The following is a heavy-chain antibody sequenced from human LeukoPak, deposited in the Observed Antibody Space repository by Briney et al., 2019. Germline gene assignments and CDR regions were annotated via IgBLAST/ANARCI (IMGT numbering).Heavy chain of an antibody. D-gene: IGHD1-1*01. V-gene: IGHV3-20*04. CDR3: ARGIDDGDNWFDP. CDR1: GFTFDDYG. J-gene: IGHJ5*02. CDR2: INWNGGST. Sequence: PGGPLRLSCAASGFTFDDYGMRWVRQAPGKGLEWVSGINWNGGSTGYADSVRGRFTISRDNDKNSLYLQMNSLRAEDTAFYYCARGIDDGDNWFDPWGQGTLVTVSS.